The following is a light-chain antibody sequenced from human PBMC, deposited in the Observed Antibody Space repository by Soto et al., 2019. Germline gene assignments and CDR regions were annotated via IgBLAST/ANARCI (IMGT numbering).Light chain of an antibody. V-gene: IGKV1-39*01. CDR3: QHSYSTPYT. Sequence: DIQMTQSPSSLSASVGDRVTITCRASQSISSYLNWYQQKPGKAPKLLIYAASSLQSGLPSRFSGSGSGTDFTLTISRQQPEDSATYYCQHSYSTPYTFGPGTKLEIK. J-gene: IGKJ2*01. CDR2: AAS. CDR1: QSISSY.